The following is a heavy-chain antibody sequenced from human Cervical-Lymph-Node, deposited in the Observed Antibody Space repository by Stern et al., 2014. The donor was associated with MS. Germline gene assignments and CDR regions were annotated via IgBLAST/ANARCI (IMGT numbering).Heavy chain of an antibody. V-gene: IGHV4-31*03. J-gene: IGHJ4*02. CDR1: GGSISSGNYY. D-gene: IGHD3-3*01. Sequence: QVQLQESGPGLVKPSQTLSLTCTVSGGSISSGNYYWSWIRQHPGKGLEWIGYFYYSGSTYYNPYLKSRVTISADTSKNQLSLKLSSVTATDTAVYYCARAYYDFWSPHALDYWGQGTLVTVSS. CDR3: ARAYYDFWSPHALDY. CDR2: FYYSGST.